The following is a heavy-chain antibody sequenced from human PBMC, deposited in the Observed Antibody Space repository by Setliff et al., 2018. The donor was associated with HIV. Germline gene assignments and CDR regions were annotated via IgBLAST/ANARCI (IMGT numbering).Heavy chain of an antibody. D-gene: IGHD3-10*01. CDR3: ARDGPLEGSYRYYYYYMDV. J-gene: IGHJ6*03. CDR1: GPSINIHY. Sequence: SETLSLTCTVSGPSINIHYWSWIRQSPGKAFEWIGYIYSTGSTNYNPSLKSRVTISVDTSKNQFSLKLSSVTAADTAVYYCARDGPLEGSYRYYYYYMDVWGKGTTVTVSS. V-gene: IGHV4-59*11. CDR2: IYSTGST.